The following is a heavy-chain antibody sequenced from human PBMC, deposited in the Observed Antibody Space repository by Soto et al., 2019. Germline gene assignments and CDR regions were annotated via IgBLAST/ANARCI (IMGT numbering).Heavy chain of an antibody. D-gene: IGHD6-6*01. CDR3: ARSYSSSANWFDP. Sequence: GASVKVSCKASGYTFTGYYMHWVRQAPGQGLEWMGWINPNSGGTNYAQKFQGWVTMTRDTSISTAYMELSRLRSDDTAVYYCARSYSSSANWFDPWGQGTLVTVSS. CDR1: GYTFTGYY. V-gene: IGHV1-2*04. J-gene: IGHJ5*02. CDR2: INPNSGGT.